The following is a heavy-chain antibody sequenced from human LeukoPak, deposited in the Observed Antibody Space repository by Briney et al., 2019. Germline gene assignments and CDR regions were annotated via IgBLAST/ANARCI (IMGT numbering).Heavy chain of an antibody. CDR3: ARLHTAMLYFDY. D-gene: IGHD5-18*01. Sequence: SETLSLTCTVSGGSISSYYWSWIQQPPGKGLEWFAYIYYSGSTNYNPSLKSRVTISVDTSRNQLSLKLRSVTAADTALYYCARLHTAMLYFDYWGQGTLVTVSP. J-gene: IGHJ4*02. CDR1: GGSISSYY. V-gene: IGHV4-59*08. CDR2: IYYSGST.